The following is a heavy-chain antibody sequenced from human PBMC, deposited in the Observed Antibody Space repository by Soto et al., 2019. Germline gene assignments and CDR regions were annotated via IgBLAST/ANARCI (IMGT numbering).Heavy chain of an antibody. CDR2: IFYSGTGIT. Sequence: SETLSLTCTVSGASIRSHYWGWIRQPPGKGPEWIGYIFYSGTGITNYDPSLKSRLTISIDTSMNQFSLSLSSVTAADTAIYYCARMEGATIFYFDYWGQGTLVTVSS. V-gene: IGHV4-59*11. D-gene: IGHD5-12*01. CDR3: ARMEGATIFYFDY. J-gene: IGHJ4*02. CDR1: GASIRSHY.